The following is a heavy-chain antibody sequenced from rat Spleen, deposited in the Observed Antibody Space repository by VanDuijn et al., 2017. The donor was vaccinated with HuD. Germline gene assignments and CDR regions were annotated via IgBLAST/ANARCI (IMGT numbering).Heavy chain of an antibody. Sequence: EVQLQESGPGLVKPSQSLSLTCSVTGYSITSSYRWNWIRKFPGNKLEWMGYINSAGSTNYNPSLKSRISITRDTSKNQFFLQVNSVTTEDTATYYWARGYYSGDFDYWGQGVMVTVSS. D-gene: IGHD1-1*01. V-gene: IGHV3-3*01. J-gene: IGHJ2*01. CDR2: INSAGST. CDR3: ARGYYSGDFDY. CDR1: GYSITSSYR.